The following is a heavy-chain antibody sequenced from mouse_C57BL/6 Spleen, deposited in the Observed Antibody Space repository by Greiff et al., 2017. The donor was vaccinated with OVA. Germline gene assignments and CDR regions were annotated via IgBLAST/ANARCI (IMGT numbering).Heavy chain of an antibody. CDR2: IRSKSNNYAT. CDR1: GFSFNTYA. CDR3: VRGNYYGSSYDCYWYFDG. V-gene: IGHV10-1*01. J-gene: IGHJ1*03. D-gene: IGHD1-1*01. Sequence: EVQLQQSGGGLVQPKGSLKLSCAASGFSFNTYAMNWVRQAPGKGLEWVARIRSKSNNYATYYAYSVKHRFTISRDDSESMLYLQMNNLKTEDTAMYYCVRGNYYGSSYDCYWYFDGWGTGTTVTVSS.